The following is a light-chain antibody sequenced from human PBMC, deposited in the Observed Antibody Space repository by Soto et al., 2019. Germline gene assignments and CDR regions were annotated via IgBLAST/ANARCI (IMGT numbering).Light chain of an antibody. V-gene: IGKV1-39*01. CDR3: QQSYTMPVT. CDR2: AAS. J-gene: IGKJ5*01. CDR1: QTISDY. Sequence: DIQMTQSPSSLSASVGDRVTITCRTSQTISDYLNWYQHKPGKAPKLLISAASSLQSGVPSRFSGSGSGTDFTLTISSLQPEDFATYYCQQSYTMPVTFGQGARLEIK.